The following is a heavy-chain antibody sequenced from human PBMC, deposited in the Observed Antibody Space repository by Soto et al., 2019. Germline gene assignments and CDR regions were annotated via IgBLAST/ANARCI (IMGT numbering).Heavy chain of an antibody. D-gene: IGHD6-13*01. V-gene: IGHV1-69*06. CDR2: IIPIFGTA. J-gene: IGHJ4*02. CDR1: GGTFSSYA. CDR3: TAYSSSWYFDY. Sequence: SVKVSCKASGGTFSSYAISWVRQAPGQGLEWMGGIIPIFGTANYAQKFQGRVTITADKSTSTAYMELSSLRSEDTAVYYCTAYSSSWYFDYWGQGTLVTVSS.